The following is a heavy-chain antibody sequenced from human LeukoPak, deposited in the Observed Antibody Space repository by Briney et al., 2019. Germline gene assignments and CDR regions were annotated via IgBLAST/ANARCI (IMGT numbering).Heavy chain of an antibody. CDR2: INHSGGT. CDR3: VTLYYDSSGYTSGYFDY. Sequence: SETLSLTCAVYGGSFSGYYWSWIRQPPGKGLEWIGEINHSGGTNYNPSLKSRVTISVDTSKNQFSLKLSSVTAADTAVYYCVTLYYDSSGYTSGYFDYWGQGTLVTVSS. CDR1: GGSFSGYY. V-gene: IGHV4-34*01. D-gene: IGHD3-22*01. J-gene: IGHJ4*02.